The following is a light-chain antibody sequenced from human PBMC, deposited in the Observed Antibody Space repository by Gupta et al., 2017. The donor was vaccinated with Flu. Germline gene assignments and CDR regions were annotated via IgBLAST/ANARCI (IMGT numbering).Light chain of an antibody. Sequence: QSVLTQPPSVSAAPGQIVTISCSGGTSNIGNNYVSWYQQLPGTAPKLLIYDNNKRPSGIPDRFSASKSGTSATLGITGLQTGDEADYYCGTWDTSLSAVVLGGGTKLTVL. CDR1: TSNIGNNY. CDR2: DNN. V-gene: IGLV1-51*01. J-gene: IGLJ2*01. CDR3: GTWDTSLSAVV.